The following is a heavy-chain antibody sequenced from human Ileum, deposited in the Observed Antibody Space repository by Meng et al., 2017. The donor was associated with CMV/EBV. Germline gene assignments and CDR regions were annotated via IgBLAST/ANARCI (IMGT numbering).Heavy chain of an antibody. V-gene: IGHV3-7*01. D-gene: IGHD4-23*01. CDR3: ARAPDYSGNSFDY. CDR2: IKQDGSEK. CDR1: GFTFSSYW. J-gene: IGHJ4*02. Sequence: GGSLRLSCAASGFTFSSYWMSWVRQAPGKGLEWVANIKQDGSEKYYVDSVKGRFTISRDNAKNSLYLQMNSLRAEDTAVYYCARAPDYSGNSFDYWGQGTLVTVSS.